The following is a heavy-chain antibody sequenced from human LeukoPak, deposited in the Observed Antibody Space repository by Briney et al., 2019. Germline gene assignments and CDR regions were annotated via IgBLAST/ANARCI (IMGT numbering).Heavy chain of an antibody. CDR2: IYYSGST. J-gene: IGHJ4*02. V-gene: IGHV4-59*01. CDR1: GGSISSYY. Sequence: SGTLSLTCTVSGGSISSYYWSWIRQPPGKGLEWIGYIYYSGSTNYNPSLKSRVTISVDTSKSQFSLKLSSVTAADTAVYYCARDRVGATGFDYWGQGTLVTVSS. CDR3: ARDRVGATGFDY. D-gene: IGHD1-26*01.